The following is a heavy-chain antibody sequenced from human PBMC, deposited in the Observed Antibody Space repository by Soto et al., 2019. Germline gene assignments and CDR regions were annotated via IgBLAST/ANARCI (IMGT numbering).Heavy chain of an antibody. Sequence: QMQLVQSGPEVKKPGTSVKVSCKASTFTFTSSPVQWVRQARGQRLEWIGWIVVGSGNTKYAQNFKERVPITRDMSSCTAYLELRSLRSEDTAVYYCATHREGATYYFESWGQGTLLPVSS. D-gene: IGHD1-26*01. J-gene: IGHJ4*02. CDR2: IVVGSGNT. CDR3: ATHREGATYYFES. CDR1: TFTFTSSP. V-gene: IGHV1-58*01.